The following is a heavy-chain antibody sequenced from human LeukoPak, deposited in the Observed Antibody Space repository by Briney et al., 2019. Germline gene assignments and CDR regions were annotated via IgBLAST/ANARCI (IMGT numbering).Heavy chain of an antibody. CDR1: GFTFSSYA. V-gene: IGHV3-23*01. J-gene: IGHJ6*02. Sequence: GGSLRLSCAASGFTFSSYAMSWVRQAPGKGLEWVSGISGSGGSTYYADSVKGRFTISRDNSKNTLYLQMNSLRAEDTAVYYCAKSHYYDSTGYYYYYYGVDVWGQGTTVTVSS. CDR3: AKSHYYDSTGYYYYYYGVDV. CDR2: ISGSGGST. D-gene: IGHD3-22*01.